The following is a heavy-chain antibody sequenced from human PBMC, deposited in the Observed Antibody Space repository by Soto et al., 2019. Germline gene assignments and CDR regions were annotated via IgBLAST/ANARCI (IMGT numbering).Heavy chain of an antibody. V-gene: IGHV1-46*03. CDR1: GYTFTRYY. CDR2: VNHCDGST. D-gene: IGHD3-10*01. Sequence: ASVKVSYKASGYTFTRYYMLWVRQAPAKGLAGVGMVNHCDGSTSYAQKFQGRVTMTSDTSTSTVYMELSSLRSEDTAVYYCASAGYYYGSGSYYKRPDYYYYYMDVWGKGTTVTVSS. J-gene: IGHJ6*03. CDR3: ASAGYYYGSGSYYKRPDYYYYYMDV.